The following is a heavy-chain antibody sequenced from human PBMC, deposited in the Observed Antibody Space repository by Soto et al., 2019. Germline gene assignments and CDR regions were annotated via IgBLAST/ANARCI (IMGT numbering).Heavy chain of an antibody. CDR1: GYDFTKYW. J-gene: IGHJ4*02. Sequence: GESLKISCQGSGYDFTKYWITWVRQVPGKGLEWMARIDPGDSYSDYSPSFRGHVTMSIDKSTSTAHLQWTSLRTSDTAIYYCARLDRPTVAGTCNNXGQGTKVTVS. V-gene: IGHV5-10-1*01. CDR2: IDPGDSYS. D-gene: IGHD6-19*01. CDR3: ARLDRPTVAGTCNN.